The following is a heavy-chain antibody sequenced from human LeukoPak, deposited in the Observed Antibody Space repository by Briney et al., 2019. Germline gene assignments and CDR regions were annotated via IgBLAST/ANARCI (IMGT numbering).Heavy chain of an antibody. CDR3: ARDGSGILYFQH. CDR1: GGSISSGSYY. V-gene: IGHV4-61*02. D-gene: IGHD3-10*01. J-gene: IGHJ1*01. Sequence: SQTLSLTCTVSGGSISSGSYYWSWIRQPAGKGLEWIGRIYTSGSTNYNPSLNSRVTISVDPSKNQFSLKLSSVTAADTAVYYCARDGSGILYFQHWGQGTLVTVSS. CDR2: IYTSGST.